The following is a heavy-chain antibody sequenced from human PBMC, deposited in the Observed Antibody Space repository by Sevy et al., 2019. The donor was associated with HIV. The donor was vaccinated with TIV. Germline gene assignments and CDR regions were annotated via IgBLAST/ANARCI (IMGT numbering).Heavy chain of an antibody. J-gene: IGHJ4*02. V-gene: IGHV1-24*01. CDR3: ATDTTGYHSTLDY. CDR2: FDPGDGDAKT. D-gene: IGHD3-9*01. Sequence: ASVKVSCKVSGYTLTEFSIHWVRQAPGKGLEWMGGFDPGDGDAKTPYAQKFRDRLTMTADTSTDTVYMELSSLRSEDTAVYYCATDTTGYHSTLDYWGQGTLVTVSS. CDR1: GYTLTEFS.